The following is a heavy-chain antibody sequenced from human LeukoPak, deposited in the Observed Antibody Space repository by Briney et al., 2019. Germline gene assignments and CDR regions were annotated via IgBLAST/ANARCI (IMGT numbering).Heavy chain of an antibody. CDR3: ARNEVGAPDAFHI. V-gene: IGHV4-4*02. CDR1: GGSISSSNW. D-gene: IGHD3-10*01. Sequence: PSETLSLTCAVSGGSISSSNWWSWVRQPPGKGLEWIGEIYHSGSTNYNPSLKSRVTISVDKSKNQFSLKLSSVTAADTAVYYCARNEVGAPDAFHIWGQGTMVTVSS. J-gene: IGHJ3*02. CDR2: IYHSGST.